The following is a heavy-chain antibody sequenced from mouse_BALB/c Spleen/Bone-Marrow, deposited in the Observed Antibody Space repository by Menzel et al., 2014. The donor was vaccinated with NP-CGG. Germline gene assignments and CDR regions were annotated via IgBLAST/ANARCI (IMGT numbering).Heavy chain of an antibody. V-gene: IGHV1-67*01. J-gene: IGHJ3*01. CDR3: ARSGYRYDRFSY. Sequence: QVQLQQSGPELVRPGVSVKISCKGSGYTFTDYAMHWVKQSHAKSLEWIGVISTYSGNTNYNQKFKGKATMTVDKSSSTAYMELARFSSVNFVIYYYARSGYRYDRFSYWGQGTLVTVSA. CDR1: GYTFTDYA. D-gene: IGHD2-14*01. CDR2: ISTYSGNT.